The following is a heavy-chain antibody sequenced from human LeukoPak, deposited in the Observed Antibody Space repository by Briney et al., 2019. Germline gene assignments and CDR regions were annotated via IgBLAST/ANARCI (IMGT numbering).Heavy chain of an antibody. D-gene: IGHD2-2*01. CDR2: IRYDGSNK. Sequence: GGSLRLSCAASGFTFSSYGMHWVRQAPGKGLEWVAFIRYDGSNKYYADSVKGRFTISRDNSKNTLYLQMNSLRAEDTAVYYCAKDFFRYCSSTSCKGYFDYWGQGTLVTVSS. CDR3: AKDFFRYCSSTSCKGYFDY. V-gene: IGHV3-30*02. J-gene: IGHJ4*02. CDR1: GFTFSSYG.